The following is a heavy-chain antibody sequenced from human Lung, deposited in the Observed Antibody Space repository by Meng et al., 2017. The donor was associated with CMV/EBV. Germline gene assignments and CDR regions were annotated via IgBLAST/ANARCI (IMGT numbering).Heavy chain of an antibody. J-gene: IGHJ4*02. V-gene: IGHV3-21*01. CDR2: INNSSSYI. CDR3: ARDLIVGTAYFDY. Sequence: GESXKISXAASGSMFSTYGMNWVRQAPGKGLEWVSSINNSSSYIYYADSVKGRFTISRDNAKNSLYLQMNSLRAEDTAVYYCARDLIVGTAYFDYWGQGTXVTVSS. D-gene: IGHD1-26*01. CDR1: GSMFSTYG.